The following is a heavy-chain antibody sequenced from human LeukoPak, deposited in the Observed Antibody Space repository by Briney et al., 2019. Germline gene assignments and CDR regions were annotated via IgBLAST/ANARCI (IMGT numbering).Heavy chain of an antibody. Sequence: GASVKVSCKASGGTFSSYAISWVRQAPGQRLEWMGLVNPGGDNTNYAQNFQGRVTMTSDTSARTVYMELSSLRSEDTAIYYCARIRDGYNDAYDMWGQGTVVTVPS. CDR2: VNPGGDNT. J-gene: IGHJ3*02. D-gene: IGHD5-24*01. CDR3: ARIRDGYNDAYDM. CDR1: GGTFSSYA. V-gene: IGHV1-46*01.